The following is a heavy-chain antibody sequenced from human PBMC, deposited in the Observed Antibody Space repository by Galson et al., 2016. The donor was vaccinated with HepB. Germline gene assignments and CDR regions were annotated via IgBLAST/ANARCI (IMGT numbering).Heavy chain of an antibody. CDR2: IHDSGHT. Sequence: SETLSLTCTVSSDPVTSGTYYWSWVRQSPGKGLDWIGYIHDSGHTNYNPSIKSRVTISKDTSKNQFFLEVTSVTAEDTAVYYCARDEGFYNGMDVWGQGTTVTVAS. J-gene: IGHJ6*02. V-gene: IGHV4-61*01. D-gene: IGHD2-2*02. CDR3: ARDEGFYNGMDV. CDR1: SDPVTSGTYY.